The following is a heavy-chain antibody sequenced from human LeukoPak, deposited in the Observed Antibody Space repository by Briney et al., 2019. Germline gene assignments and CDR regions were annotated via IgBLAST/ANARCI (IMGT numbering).Heavy chain of an antibody. J-gene: IGHJ4*02. CDR3: ARDVTTGADY. D-gene: IGHD1-14*01. CDR1: GPSISSGAYY. V-gene: IGHV4-30-4*01. CDR2: IYYSGST. Sequence: SQTLSLTCSVSGPSISSGAYYGSSIRHPPGKGLEWIGYIYYSGSTYYNPSLKSRVTISVDTSKNQFSLKLSSVTAADTAVYYCARDVTTGADYWGQGTLVTVSS.